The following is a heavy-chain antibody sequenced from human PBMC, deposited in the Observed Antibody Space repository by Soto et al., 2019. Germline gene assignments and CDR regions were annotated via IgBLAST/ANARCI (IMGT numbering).Heavy chain of an antibody. CDR3: ARGSGGYYYGSGTYHYAYDI. J-gene: IGHJ3*02. D-gene: IGHD3-10*01. CDR1: GGSINSYY. CDR2: LYYSGST. Sequence: SETLSFTCTVSGGSINSYYWSWIRQPPGRGLEWIGYLYYSGSTNYNPSFKSRVIISVDTSKNQFSLRLTSVTAADTAVYYCARGSGGYYYGSGTYHYAYDIWGQGTMVTVSS. V-gene: IGHV4-59*01.